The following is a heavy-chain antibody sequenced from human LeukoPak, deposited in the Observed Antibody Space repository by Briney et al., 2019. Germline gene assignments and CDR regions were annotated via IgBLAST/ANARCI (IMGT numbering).Heavy chain of an antibody. V-gene: IGHV1-2*06. D-gene: IGHD6-19*01. Sequence: ASVKVSCKASGYTFTGYYMHWVRQAPGQGLEWMGRINPNSGGADYAQKFQGRVSMTRDTSISTAYMELSSLRSDDTAVYYCARGPRLDSSGWYYGAFDIWGQGTMVTVS. CDR2: INPNSGGA. CDR3: ARGPRLDSSGWYYGAFDI. CDR1: GYTFTGYY. J-gene: IGHJ3*02.